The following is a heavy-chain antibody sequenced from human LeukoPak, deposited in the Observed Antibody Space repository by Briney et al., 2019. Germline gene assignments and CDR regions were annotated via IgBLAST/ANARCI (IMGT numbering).Heavy chain of an antibody. D-gene: IGHD1-7*01. CDR1: GVSISSYY. V-gene: IGHV4-59*01. CDR3: AREDPRELELGAFDI. J-gene: IGHJ3*02. Sequence: KPSETLSLTRSVSGVSISSYYWSWIRQPPAKGLDWIGYIYYGGSTNYNPSLKSRVTISVVTSKNQFTLKLSSVTAADTAVYYCAREDPRELELGAFDIWGQGTMVTVSS. CDR2: IYYGGST.